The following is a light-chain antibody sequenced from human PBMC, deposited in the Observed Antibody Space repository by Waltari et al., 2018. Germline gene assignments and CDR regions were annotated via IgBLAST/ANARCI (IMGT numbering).Light chain of an antibody. V-gene: IGKV3-11*01. J-gene: IGKJ2*01. CDR3: QHRNNWPPTFT. CDR2: DPS. Sequence: EIVFTQSPATLSLSPGDRATLSCRASQSVRTYLAWYRQKPGPPPRLLIYDPSERPPGIAARFRGSGTGTDFTLTISSLEPDDVAVDDCQHRNNWPPTFTFGQGTKLEVK. CDR1: QSVRTY.